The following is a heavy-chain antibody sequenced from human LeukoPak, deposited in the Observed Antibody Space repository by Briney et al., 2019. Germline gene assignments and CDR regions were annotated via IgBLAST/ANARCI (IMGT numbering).Heavy chain of an antibody. J-gene: IGHJ6*03. D-gene: IGHD5-12*01. CDR2: IYYSGST. V-gene: IGHV4-59*01. CDR1: GGSISSYY. Sequence: SETLSLTCTVSGGSISSYYWSWIRQPPGKGLEWIGYIYYSGSTNYNPSLKSRVTISVDTSKNQFSLELSSVTAADAAVYYCARTTEGYAGGPGYSYYYYMDVWGKGTTVTISS. CDR3: ARTTEGYAGGPGYSYYYYMDV.